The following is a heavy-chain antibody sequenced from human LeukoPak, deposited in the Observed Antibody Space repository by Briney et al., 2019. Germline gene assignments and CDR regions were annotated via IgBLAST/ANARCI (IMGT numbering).Heavy chain of an antibody. J-gene: IGHJ3*02. Sequence: PSETLSLTCTVSGGSISSDSYYWAWIRQPPGKGLEWIASIYYSGSTYYNPSLKSRVAISVDTSRNQFSLKLSSVTAADTAVYYCASNYYDSSGYYAFDIWGQGTMVTVSS. CDR3: ASNYYDSSGYYAFDI. V-gene: IGHV4-39*07. CDR2: IYYSGST. CDR1: GGSISSDSYY. D-gene: IGHD3-22*01.